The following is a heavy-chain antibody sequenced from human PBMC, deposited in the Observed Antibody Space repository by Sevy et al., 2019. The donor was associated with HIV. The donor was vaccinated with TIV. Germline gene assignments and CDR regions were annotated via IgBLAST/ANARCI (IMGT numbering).Heavy chain of an antibody. J-gene: IGHJ4*02. CDR1: GFTFSSYW. V-gene: IGHV3-7*01. Sequence: GGSLRLSCAGSGFTFSSYWMTWVRQAPGTGLEWVANIKQDGSMKYYENSMRGRFTISRDNAKNSVYLQMNSLRAEDTAIYYCARSIAAIGPDYWGQGTLVTVSS. CDR3: ARSIAAIGPDY. D-gene: IGHD6-13*01. CDR2: IKQDGSMK.